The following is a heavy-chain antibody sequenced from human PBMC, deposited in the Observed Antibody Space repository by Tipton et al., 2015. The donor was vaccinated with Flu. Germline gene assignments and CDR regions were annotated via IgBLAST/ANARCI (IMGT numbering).Heavy chain of an antibody. CDR1: GFTVSSKY. CDR3: ATLGNSGTDGFDI. CDR2: IYRGGTT. Sequence: GSLRLSCAASGFTVSSKYMGWVRQAPGKGLQWVSVIYRGGTTYVADSVKGRCTISRDNSKNTLNLQWNSLTTEDTAVYYCATLGNSGTDGFDIWGQGTMVTISS. D-gene: IGHD5-12*01. V-gene: IGHV3-66*02. J-gene: IGHJ3*02.